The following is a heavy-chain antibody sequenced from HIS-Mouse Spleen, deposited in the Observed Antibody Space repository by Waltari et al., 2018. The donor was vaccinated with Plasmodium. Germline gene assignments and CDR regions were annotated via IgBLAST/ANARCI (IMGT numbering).Heavy chain of an antibody. D-gene: IGHD6-19*01. CDR2: IYSGGST. J-gene: IGHJ4*02. CDR3: AWCSSGWYYFDY. V-gene: IGHV3-53*02. Sequence: EVQLVETGGGLIQPGGSLRRYCAASGFTVRSHYRHWVRQAPGKGLEWVSVIYSGGSTYYADSVKGRFTISRDNSKNTLYLQMNSLRAEDTAVYYCAWCSSGWYYFDYWGQGTLVTVSS. CDR1: GFTVRSHY.